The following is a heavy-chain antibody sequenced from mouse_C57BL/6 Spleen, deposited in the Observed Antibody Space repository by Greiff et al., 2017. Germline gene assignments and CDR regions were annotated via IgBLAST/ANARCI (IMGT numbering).Heavy chain of an antibody. Sequence: EVKLVDSGAELVRPGASVKLSCTASGFNIKDYYMHWVKQRPEQGLEWIGRIDPEDGDTEYAPKFKGKATMTADTSSNTAYLQRSSLTSEDTAVYYCTAGLGDAMDYWGQGTSVTVSS. CDR3: TAGLGDAMDY. J-gene: IGHJ4*01. V-gene: IGHV14-1*01. CDR2: IDPEDGDT. D-gene: IGHD3-3*01. CDR1: GFNIKDYY.